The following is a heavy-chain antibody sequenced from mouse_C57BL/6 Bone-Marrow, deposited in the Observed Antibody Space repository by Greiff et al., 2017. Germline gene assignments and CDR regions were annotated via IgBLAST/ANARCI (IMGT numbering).Heavy chain of an antibody. D-gene: IGHD2-4*01. J-gene: IGHJ4*01. CDR1: GFTFSSYA. CDR2: ISDGGSYT. CDR3: ARDRDDYDVMDY. Sequence: EVKLVESGGGLVKPGGSLKLSCAASGFTFSSYAMSWVSQTPEKRLAWVATISDGGSYTYYPDNVKGRFTISRDNAKNNLYQQMSHLKSEDTAMYYCARDRDDYDVMDYWGQGTSVTVSS. V-gene: IGHV5-4*01.